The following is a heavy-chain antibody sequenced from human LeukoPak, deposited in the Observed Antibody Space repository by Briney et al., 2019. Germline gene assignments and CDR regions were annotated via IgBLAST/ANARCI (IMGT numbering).Heavy chain of an antibody. Sequence: ASVKVSCKVSGYTLTELSMHWVRQAPGKGLEWMGGFDPEDGETIYAQKFQGRVTTTEDTSTDTAYMGLSSLRSEDTAVYYCATASSYSSSWYSIDRYYYYYMDVWGKGTTVTVSS. J-gene: IGHJ6*03. D-gene: IGHD6-13*01. CDR1: GYTLTELS. V-gene: IGHV1-24*01. CDR3: ATASSYSSSWYSIDRYYYYYMDV. CDR2: FDPEDGET.